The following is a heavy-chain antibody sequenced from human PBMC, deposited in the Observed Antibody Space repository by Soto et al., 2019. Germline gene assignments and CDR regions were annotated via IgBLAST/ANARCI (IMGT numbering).Heavy chain of an antibody. D-gene: IGHD2-2*02. Sequence: QLQLQESGPGLVKPSETLSLTCTVSGGSISSSSYYWGWIRQPPGKGLEWIGTIYYSGSTYYNPSLKSRVTISVDTSKNQFSLTLSSVTAADTAVYYCARSYCSSTSCYTPNNWFDPWGQGTLVPVSS. CDR2: IYYSGST. CDR3: ARSYCSSTSCYTPNNWFDP. V-gene: IGHV4-39*01. CDR1: GGSISSSSYY. J-gene: IGHJ5*02.